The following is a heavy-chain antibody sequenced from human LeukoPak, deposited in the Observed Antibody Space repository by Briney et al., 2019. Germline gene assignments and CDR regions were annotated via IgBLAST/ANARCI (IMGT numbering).Heavy chain of an antibody. Sequence: GGSLRLSCAASGFSFSSYTMNWVRQAPGKGLEGVSSLSSTSSDKRYAESVTGRFTISRDNPKNSVLLQMNSLRVEDTAVYYCARQGRSYINPNRGWFDPWGQGTLVIVSS. CDR2: LSSTSSDK. V-gene: IGHV3-21*06. D-gene: IGHD2/OR15-2a*01. CDR1: GFSFSSYT. J-gene: IGHJ5*01. CDR3: ARQGRSYINPNRGWFDP.